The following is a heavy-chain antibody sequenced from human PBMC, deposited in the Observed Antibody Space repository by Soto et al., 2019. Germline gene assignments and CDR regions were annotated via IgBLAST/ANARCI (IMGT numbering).Heavy chain of an antibody. V-gene: IGHV3-23*01. Sequence: PGGSLRLSCAASGFTFSSYAMSWVRQAPGKGLEWVSAISGSGGSTYYADSVKGRFTISRDNSKNTLYLQMNSLRAEDTAVYYCAKGFRQLWLNIYFDYWGQGTLVTVSS. J-gene: IGHJ4*02. CDR2: ISGSGGST. CDR3: AKGFRQLWLNIYFDY. CDR1: GFTFSSYA. D-gene: IGHD5-18*01.